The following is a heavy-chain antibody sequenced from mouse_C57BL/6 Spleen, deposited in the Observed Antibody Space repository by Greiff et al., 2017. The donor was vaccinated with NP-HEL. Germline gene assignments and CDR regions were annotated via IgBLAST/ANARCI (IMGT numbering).Heavy chain of an antibody. D-gene: IGHD1-1*01. Sequence: DVQLVESGGGLVQPGGSLSLSCAASGFTFTDYYMSWVRQPPGKALEWLGFIRNKANGYTTEYSASVKGRFTISRDNSQSILYLQMNALRAEDSATYYCARYKGSVDYWGQGTTLTVSS. CDR3: ARYKGSVDY. V-gene: IGHV7-3*01. J-gene: IGHJ2*01. CDR1: GFTFTDYY. CDR2: IRNKANGYTT.